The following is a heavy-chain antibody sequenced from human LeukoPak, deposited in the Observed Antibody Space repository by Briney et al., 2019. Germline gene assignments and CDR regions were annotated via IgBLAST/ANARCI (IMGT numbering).Heavy chain of an antibody. J-gene: IGHJ4*02. Sequence: GASVKVSCKASGYTFTGYYMHWVRQAPGQGPEWMGWINPNSGGTNYAQKFQGRVTMTRDTSISTAYMELSRLRSDDTAVYYCARGYYCSSTSCYRLVYYWGQGTLVTVSS. D-gene: IGHD2-2*02. CDR3: ARGYYCSSTSCYRLVYY. CDR1: GYTFTGYY. V-gene: IGHV1-2*02. CDR2: INPNSGGT.